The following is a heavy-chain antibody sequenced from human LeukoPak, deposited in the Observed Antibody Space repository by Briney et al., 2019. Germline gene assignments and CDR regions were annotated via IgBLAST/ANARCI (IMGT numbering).Heavy chain of an antibody. CDR3: AKADSSSWQLSYYFDY. CDR1: GYTFTSYG. D-gene: IGHD6-13*01. V-gene: IGHV1-18*01. Sequence: ASVKVSCKASGYTFTSYGISWVRQAPGQGLEWMGWISAYNGNTNYAQKLQGRVTMTTDTSTSTAYMELRSLRSDDTAVYYCAKADSSSWQLSYYFDYWGQGTLVTVSS. CDR2: ISAYNGNT. J-gene: IGHJ4*02.